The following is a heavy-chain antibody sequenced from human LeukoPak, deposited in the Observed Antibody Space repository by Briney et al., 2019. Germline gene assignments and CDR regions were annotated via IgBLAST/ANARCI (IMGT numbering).Heavy chain of an antibody. CDR3: ARGEYYYYYMDV. CDR1: GYTFTGYY. CDR2: INPNSGGT. V-gene: IGHV1-2*02. J-gene: IGHJ6*03. Sequence: ASVRVSCKASGYTFTGYYMHWVRQAPGQGLEWMGWINPNSGGTNYAQKFQGRVTMTRDTSISTAYMELSRLRSDDTAVYYCARGEYYYYYMDVWGKGTTVTISS.